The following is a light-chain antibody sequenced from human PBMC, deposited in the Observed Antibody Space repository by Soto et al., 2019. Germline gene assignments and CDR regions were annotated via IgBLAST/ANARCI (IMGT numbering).Light chain of an antibody. V-gene: IGKV3-20*01. CDR2: GAS. J-gene: IGKJ2*01. CDR3: QQYVSSRYFAPAVYT. Sequence: EIVLTQSPGTLSLSPGERATLSCRASQSVSSSYLAWYQQKPGQAPRLLIYGASSRATGIPDRFSGSGSGTDFTLTISSLETEDYAVYYCQQYVSSRYFAPAVYTFGQGTKLEIQ. CDR1: QSVSSSY.